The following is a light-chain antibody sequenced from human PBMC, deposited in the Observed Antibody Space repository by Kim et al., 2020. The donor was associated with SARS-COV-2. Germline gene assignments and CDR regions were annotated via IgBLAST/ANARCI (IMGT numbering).Light chain of an antibody. CDR3: QQYGSPVVA. CDR1: ESVNSRF. CDR2: GAS. V-gene: IGKV3-20*01. J-gene: IGKJ1*01. Sequence: VLTQSPGTLSLSPGERVTLSCRASESVNSRFFAWYQQKPGQAPRLLVYGASSRATGIADRFSGSGSGTDFTLTINRLEPEDSAVYYCQQYGSPVVAFGQGAKV.